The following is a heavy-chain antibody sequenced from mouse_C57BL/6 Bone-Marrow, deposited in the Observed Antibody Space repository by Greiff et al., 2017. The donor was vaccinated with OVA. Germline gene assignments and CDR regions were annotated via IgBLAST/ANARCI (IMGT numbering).Heavy chain of an antibody. J-gene: IGHJ1*03. CDR1: GYTFTGYW. D-gene: IGHD1-1*01. V-gene: IGHV1-9*01. Sequence: VQLQQSGAELMKPGASVKLSCKATGYTFTGYWIEWVKQRPGHGLEWIGEILPGSGSTNYNEKFKGKATFTADTSSNTACMQLSSLTTEDSAIYYCARSLFITTVVAPYWYFDVWGTGTTVTVSS. CDR3: ARSLFITTVVAPYWYFDV. CDR2: ILPGSGST.